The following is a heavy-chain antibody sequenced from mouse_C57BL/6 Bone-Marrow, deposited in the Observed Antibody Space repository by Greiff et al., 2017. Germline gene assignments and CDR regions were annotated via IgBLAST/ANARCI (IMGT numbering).Heavy chain of an antibody. J-gene: IGHJ3*01. CDR2: IDPENGDT. D-gene: IGHD3-2*02. CDR1: GFNIKDDY. Sequence: VQLQQSGAELVRPGASVKLSCTASGFNIKDDYMHWVKQRPEQGLEWIGWIDPENGDTEYASKFQGKATITAATSSNTAYLQLSSLTSEDTAVYYCTKHPRQLRLAYWGQGTLVTVSA. V-gene: IGHV14-4*01. CDR3: TKHPRQLRLAY.